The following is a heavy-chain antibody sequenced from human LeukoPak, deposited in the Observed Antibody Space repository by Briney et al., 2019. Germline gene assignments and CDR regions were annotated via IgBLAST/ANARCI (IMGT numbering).Heavy chain of an antibody. CDR1: GFTFSSNY. J-gene: IGHJ4*02. V-gene: IGHV3-66*02. Sequence: GSLRLSCAASGFTFSSNYMSWVRQAPGKGLEWVSVIYSGGSTYYADSVKGRFTISRDNSKNTLYLQMNSLRAEDTAVYYCARDLKTRAFDYWGQGTLVTVSS. CDR2: IYSGGST. CDR3: ARDLKTRAFDY.